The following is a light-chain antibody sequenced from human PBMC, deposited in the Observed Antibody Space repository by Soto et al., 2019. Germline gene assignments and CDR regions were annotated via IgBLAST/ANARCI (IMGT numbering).Light chain of an antibody. CDR2: STS. V-gene: IGKV3-20*01. CDR1: QSVSYSY. Sequence: EIVLTQSPGTLSLSPGEGAALSCRASQSVSYSYLAWYQQKPGQAPRLLIYSTSRRATGIPDRFSGGGSGTDFTLTISRVEPEDFAVYYCQQYGSSPFTFGPGTKVDIK. CDR3: QQYGSSPFT. J-gene: IGKJ3*01.